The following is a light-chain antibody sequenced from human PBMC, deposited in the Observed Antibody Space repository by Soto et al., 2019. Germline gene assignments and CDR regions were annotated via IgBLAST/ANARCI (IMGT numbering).Light chain of an antibody. CDR2: GAS. Sequence: IVLTQSPGTLSLSQGERATLSCRASQSVSSSYLAWYQQKPGQAPRLLIYGASSRATGIPDRFSGSGAGTEFTLTISSLQSEDFAVYYCQQYNNWRSFGQGTKVDIK. CDR1: QSVSSSY. CDR3: QQYNNWRS. J-gene: IGKJ1*01. V-gene: IGKV3-20*01.